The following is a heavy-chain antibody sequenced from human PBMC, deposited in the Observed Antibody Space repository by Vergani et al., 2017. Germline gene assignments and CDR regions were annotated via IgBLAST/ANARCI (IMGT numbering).Heavy chain of an antibody. CDR1: GFTFSSYS. CDR2: IKQDGSEK. D-gene: IGHD3-3*01. J-gene: IGHJ4*02. V-gene: IGHV3-7*01. CDR3: ARFVVTSPPSEWLLYYDYFDY. Sequence: EVQLVESGGGLVKPGGSLRLSCAASGFTFSSYSMNWVRQAPGKGLEWVANIKQDGSEKYYVDSVKGRFTISRDNAKNSLYLQMNSLRAEDTAVYYCARFVVTSPPSEWLLYYDYFDYWGQETLVTVSS.